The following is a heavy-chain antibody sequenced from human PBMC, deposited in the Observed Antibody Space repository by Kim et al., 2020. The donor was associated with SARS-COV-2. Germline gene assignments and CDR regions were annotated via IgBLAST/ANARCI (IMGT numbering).Heavy chain of an antibody. J-gene: IGHJ4*02. D-gene: IGHD2-2*01. Sequence: ADSWKSRFTISRDNSKNTLYLRMNSLRAEDAAVYYCARACSSTSLPGYWGQGTLVTVSS. V-gene: IGHV3-30*01. CDR3: ARACSSTSLPGY.